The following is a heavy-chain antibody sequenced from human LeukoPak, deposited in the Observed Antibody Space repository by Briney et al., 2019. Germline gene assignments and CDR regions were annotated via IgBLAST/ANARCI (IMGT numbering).Heavy chain of an antibody. CDR1: GYSFTSYW. Sequence: GESLKISCKGSGYSFTSYWIGWLRQLPGKGREGMGIIYPGDSDTRYSPSFQGQGTISADKSISTAYLQWSSLKASDTAMYYCARRPYYDSSGYYDFYDSWGQGTLVTVPS. CDR3: ARRPYYDSSGYYDFYDS. J-gene: IGHJ4*02. CDR2: IYPGDSDT. V-gene: IGHV5-51*01. D-gene: IGHD3-22*01.